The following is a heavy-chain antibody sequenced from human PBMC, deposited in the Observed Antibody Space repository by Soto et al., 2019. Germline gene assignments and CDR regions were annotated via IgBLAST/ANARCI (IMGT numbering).Heavy chain of an antibody. V-gene: IGHV4-34*01. J-gene: IGHJ5*02. CDR1: GGSFSGYY. Sequence: SETLSLTCAVYGGSFSGYYWSWIRQPPGKGLEWIGEINHSGSTNYNPSLKSRVTISVDTSKNQFSLKLSSVTAADTAVYYCARGLRGYSYGRNWFDPWGQGTLVTVSS. CDR2: INHSGST. CDR3: ARGLRGYSYGRNWFDP. D-gene: IGHD5-18*01.